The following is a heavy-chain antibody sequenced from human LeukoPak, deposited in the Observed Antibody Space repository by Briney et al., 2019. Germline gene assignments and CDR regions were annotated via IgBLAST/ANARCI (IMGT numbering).Heavy chain of an antibody. Sequence: GGSLRLSCAASGFTFSGCEMNWVRQSPRKGLEWVSYISSSGTTIYYADSVRGRFTISRDNAKNLLYLQMNSLRAEDTAVYYCARDRCDGSGSYDYWGQGTLVTVSS. CDR1: GFTFSGCE. J-gene: IGHJ4*02. D-gene: IGHD3-10*01. CDR2: ISSSGTTI. CDR3: ARDRCDGSGSYDY. V-gene: IGHV3-48*03.